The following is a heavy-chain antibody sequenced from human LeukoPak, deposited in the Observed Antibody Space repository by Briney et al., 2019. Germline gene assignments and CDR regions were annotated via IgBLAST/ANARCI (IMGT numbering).Heavy chain of an antibody. J-gene: IGHJ4*02. CDR1: GFSFSSYS. D-gene: IGHD1-26*01. CDR2: ISSSSSYI. V-gene: IGHV3-21*04. Sequence: PGGSLRLSCAASGFSFSSYSMNWVRQAPGKGLEWVSSISSSSSYIYYVDSVKGRFTISRDNAKNSLYLQMNSLRAEDTAVYYCARDNQYSGSFLPYNWGQGTLVTVSS. CDR3: ARDNQYSGSFLPYN.